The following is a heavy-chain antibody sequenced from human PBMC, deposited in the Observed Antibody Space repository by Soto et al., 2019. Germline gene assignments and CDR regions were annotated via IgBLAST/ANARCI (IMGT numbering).Heavy chain of an antibody. CDR3: SRAVS. J-gene: IGHJ4*02. V-gene: IGHV3-7*01. CDR1: GFSFSNHW. CDR2: IKEDGSAK. Sequence: EVHLVESGGGLVQPGGSLRLSCAASGFSFSNHWMSWVRQAPGKGPEWVASIKEDGSAKYYMDSGKGRFTISRDNAKNPLSLQMNSLRVEDAAVYYCSRAVSWGQGTLVTVSS.